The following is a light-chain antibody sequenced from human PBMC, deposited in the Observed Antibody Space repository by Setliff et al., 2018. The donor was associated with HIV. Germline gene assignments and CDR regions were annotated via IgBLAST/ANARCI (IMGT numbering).Light chain of an antibody. V-gene: IGLV2-14*03. Sequence: QSALAQPASVSGSPGQSITISCTGTSSDVGAYNYVSWYQQHPGKAPKLMIYDVSNRPSGVSNRFSGSKSGNTASLTISGLQAEDEADYYCSSYTSSSTLVVFGGGTQRTVL. CDR1: SSDVGAYNY. CDR3: SSYTSSSTLVV. J-gene: IGLJ2*01. CDR2: DVS.